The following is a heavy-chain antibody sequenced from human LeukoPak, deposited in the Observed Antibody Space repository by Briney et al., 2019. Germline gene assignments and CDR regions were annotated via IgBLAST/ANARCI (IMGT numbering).Heavy chain of an antibody. V-gene: IGHV4-31*11. J-gene: IGHJ6*02. CDR2: IYYSGST. CDR3: ARESITMVRGVTVEYYYYGMDV. D-gene: IGHD3-10*01. Sequence: SETLSLTCAVYGGSFSGYYWSWIRQYPGKGLEWTGYIYYSGSTYYNPSLKSRVTISVDTSKNQFSLKLSSVTAADTAVYYCARESITMVRGVTVEYYYYGMDVWGQGTTVTVSS. CDR1: GGSFSGYY.